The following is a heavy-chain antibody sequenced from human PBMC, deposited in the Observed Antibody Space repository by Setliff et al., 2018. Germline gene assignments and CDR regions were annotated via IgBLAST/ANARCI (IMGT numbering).Heavy chain of an antibody. V-gene: IGHV1-18*01. J-gene: IGHJ4*02. CDR1: GGTSRKYA. Sequence: ASVKVSCKASGGTSRKYAITWVRQAPGQGLEWMGWISAYSGDTIYAQNYQGRVTMTTDTSTSTAYMELSSLRSEDTAVYYCARGSVEYSRGWYYFDYWAQGTLVTVSS. CDR3: ARGSVEYSRGWYYFDY. CDR2: ISAYSGDT. D-gene: IGHD6-19*01.